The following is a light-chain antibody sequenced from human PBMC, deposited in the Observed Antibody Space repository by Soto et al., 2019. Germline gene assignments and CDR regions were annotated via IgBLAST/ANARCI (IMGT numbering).Light chain of an antibody. Sequence: MTQSPSTLSSSVVDRVTITCRASQSISSWLAWYQQKPGKAPKLLIYKASSLESGVPSRFSGSGSGTDFTLTITRVEPEDSAMYYCQHYVGSPTFGQGTKVDIK. CDR3: QHYVGSPT. J-gene: IGKJ1*01. CDR2: KAS. CDR1: QSISSW. V-gene: IGKV1-5*03.